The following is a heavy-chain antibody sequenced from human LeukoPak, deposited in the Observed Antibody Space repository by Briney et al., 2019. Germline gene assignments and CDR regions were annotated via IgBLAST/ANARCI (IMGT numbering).Heavy chain of an antibody. CDR1: GYTFTGYY. D-gene: IGHD5-18*01. CDR3: ARSDTAMVTPMHY. V-gene: IGHV1-2*02. J-gene: IGHJ4*02. Sequence: ASVKVSCKASGYTFTGYYKHWVRQAPGQGLEWMGWINPNSGGTNYAQKFQGRVTMTRDTSISTAYMELSRLRSDDTAVYYCARSDTAMVTPMHYWGQGTLVTVSS. CDR2: INPNSGGT.